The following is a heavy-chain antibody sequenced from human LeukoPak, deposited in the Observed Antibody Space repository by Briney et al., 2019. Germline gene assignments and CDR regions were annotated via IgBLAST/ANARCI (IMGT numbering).Heavy chain of an antibody. CDR2: IYYSGST. CDR1: GGSFSGYY. Sequence: SETLSLTCAVYGGSFSGYYWSWIRQPPGKGLEWIGSIYYSGSTYYNPSLKSRVTISVDTSKNQFSLKLSSVTAADTAVYYCARDSHDGVANWFDPWGQGTLVTVSS. J-gene: IGHJ5*02. V-gene: IGHV4-34*01. D-gene: IGHD2-8*01. CDR3: ARDSHDGVANWFDP.